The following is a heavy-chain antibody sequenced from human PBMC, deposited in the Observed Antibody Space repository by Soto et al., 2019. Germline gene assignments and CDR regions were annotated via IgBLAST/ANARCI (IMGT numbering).Heavy chain of an antibody. CDR1: GVTFSSHG. CDR2: ISGSGGST. D-gene: IGHD6-19*01. CDR3: AKDLAVTSY. Sequence: WGPLRLSCGASGVTFSSHGMSWVRQAPGKGLEWVSAISGSGGSTYYADSVKGRFTISRDNSKNTLYLQMNSLRAEDTAVYYCAKDLAVTSYWGQGTLVTVSS. V-gene: IGHV3-23*01. J-gene: IGHJ4*02.